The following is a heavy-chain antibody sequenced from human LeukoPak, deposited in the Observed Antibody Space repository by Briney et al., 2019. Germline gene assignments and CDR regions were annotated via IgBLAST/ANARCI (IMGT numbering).Heavy chain of an antibody. Sequence: PGRSLRLSCAASGFTFSSYGMHWVRQAPGKGVEWVAVIWYDGSNKYYADSVKGRFTISRDNSKNTLYLQMNSLRAEDTAVYYCARDTREDYYDSSGLLYGMDVWGQGTTVTVSS. V-gene: IGHV3-33*01. D-gene: IGHD3-22*01. CDR1: GFTFSSYG. J-gene: IGHJ6*02. CDR2: IWYDGSNK. CDR3: ARDTREDYYDSSGLLYGMDV.